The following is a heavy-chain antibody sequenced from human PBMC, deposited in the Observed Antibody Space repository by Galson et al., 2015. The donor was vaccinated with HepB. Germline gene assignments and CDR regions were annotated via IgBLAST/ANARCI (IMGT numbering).Heavy chain of an antibody. CDR2: IKYDGIEK. D-gene: IGHD2-2*01. CDR1: GFSFGSYW. V-gene: IGHV3-7*03. CDR3: ARNRVLVPAGDWFDS. J-gene: IGHJ5*01. Sequence: SLRLSCAGSGFSFGSYWMVWVRQAPEKGLEWVANIKYDGIEKYHVGSVKGRFTISRDNAKNSLYLQMNSLRAEDTAVYYCARNRVLVPAGDWFDSWGQGTLVTVSS.